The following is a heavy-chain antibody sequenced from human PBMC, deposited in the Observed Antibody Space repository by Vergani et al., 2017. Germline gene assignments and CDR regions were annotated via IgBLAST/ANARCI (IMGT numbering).Heavy chain of an antibody. CDR1: GFTFSSYW. J-gene: IGHJ6*02. Sequence: EVQLVESGGGLVQPGGSLRLSCAASGFTFSSYWMSWVRQAPGKGLEWVANIKQDGSEKYYVDSVKGRFTISRDNAKNSLYLQMNSLRAEDTAVYYCARGVHYDILTGYLYGMDVWGQGTTVTVSS. CDR3: ARGVHYDILTGYLYGMDV. CDR2: IKQDGSEK. V-gene: IGHV3-7*01. D-gene: IGHD3-9*01.